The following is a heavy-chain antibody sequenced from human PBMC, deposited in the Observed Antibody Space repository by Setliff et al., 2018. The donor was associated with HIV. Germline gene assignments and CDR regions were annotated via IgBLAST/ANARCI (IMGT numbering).Heavy chain of an antibody. CDR2: IYYSGST. Sequence: SETLSLTCTVSGGSISSHYWSWIRQPPGKGLEWIGSIYYSGSTNYNPSLKSRVTISVDTSKNQFSLKLSSVTAADTAVSSCASAPIVVVIPHAFDIWGQGTMVTVSS. J-gene: IGHJ3*02. D-gene: IGHD3-22*01. V-gene: IGHV4-59*11. CDR3: ASAPIVVVIPHAFDI. CDR1: GGSISSHY.